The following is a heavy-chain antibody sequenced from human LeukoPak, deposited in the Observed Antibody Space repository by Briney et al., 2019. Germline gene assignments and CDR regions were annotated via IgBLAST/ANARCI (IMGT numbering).Heavy chain of an antibody. V-gene: IGHV3-23*01. J-gene: IGHJ4*02. Sequence: PGGTLRLSCAASGFTFSNYGMSWVRQAPGKGLEWVSGISGSGGTTYYADSVKGRFTISRDNSKNTLYLQMNSLRVEDTAVYYCARRHLGRDGYNYSDYWGQGTLVTVSS. CDR3: ARRHLGRDGYNYSDY. CDR2: ISGSGGTT. D-gene: IGHD5-24*01. CDR1: GFTFSNYG.